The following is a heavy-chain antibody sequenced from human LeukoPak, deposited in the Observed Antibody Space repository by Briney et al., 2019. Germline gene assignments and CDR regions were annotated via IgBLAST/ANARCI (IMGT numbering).Heavy chain of an antibody. CDR3: AKESLGYCSGGSCPTTYYYYYMDV. Sequence: SETLSLTCTVSGGSISSYYWSWIRQPPGKGLEWIGYIYYSGSTNYNPSLKSRVTISVDTSKNQFSLKLSSVTAADTAVYYCAKESLGYCSGGSCPTTYYYYYMDVWGKGTTVTVSS. J-gene: IGHJ6*03. CDR2: IYYSGST. V-gene: IGHV4-59*01. CDR1: GGSISSYY. D-gene: IGHD2-15*01.